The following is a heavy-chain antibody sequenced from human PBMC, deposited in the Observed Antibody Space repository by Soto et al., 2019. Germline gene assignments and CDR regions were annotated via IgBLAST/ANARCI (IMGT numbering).Heavy chain of an antibody. CDR2: ISLDGSRT. D-gene: IGHD2-21*01. V-gene: IGHV3-74*01. J-gene: IGHJ6*02. CDR1: GFTFGSYW. Sequence: EVQLVESGGGLVQPGGSLRLSCAAPGFTFGSYWMHWVRQAPGKGLVWVSHISLDGSRTTYADSVKGRFTISRDNAKSTLYLLMHSLRAEDTAVYYCARAPPGYSLGYRYYGIDVWGQGTTVTVSS. CDR3: ARAPPGYSLGYRYYGIDV.